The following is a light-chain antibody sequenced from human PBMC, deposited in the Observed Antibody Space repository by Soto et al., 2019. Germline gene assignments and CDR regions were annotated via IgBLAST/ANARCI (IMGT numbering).Light chain of an antibody. CDR1: SSNIGSNT. CDR3: AAWDDSLNVRV. CDR2: SNN. Sequence: QSLLTQPPSAFGSPGQRVTISCSGSSSNIGSNTVNWYQQLPGTAPKLLIYSNNQRPSGVPDRFSGSKSGTSASLAISGLQSEDEADYYCAAWDDSLNVRVFGTGTKVPVL. V-gene: IGLV1-44*01. J-gene: IGLJ1*01.